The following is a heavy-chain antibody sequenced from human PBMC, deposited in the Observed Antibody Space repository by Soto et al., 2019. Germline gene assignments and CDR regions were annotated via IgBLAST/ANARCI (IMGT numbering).Heavy chain of an antibody. CDR1: GFTFSSCA. Sequence: GGSLRLSCAASGFTFSSCAMAWVRQAPGKGLEWVSAINPRGDVTYSADSVKGRFTISRVNSKNMLYLQMDSLRAEDTALYFCAKEGLRTIFDFDYWGQGALVTVSS. V-gene: IGHV3-23*01. J-gene: IGHJ4*02. CDR2: INPRGDVT. D-gene: IGHD2-15*01. CDR3: AKEGLRTIFDFDY.